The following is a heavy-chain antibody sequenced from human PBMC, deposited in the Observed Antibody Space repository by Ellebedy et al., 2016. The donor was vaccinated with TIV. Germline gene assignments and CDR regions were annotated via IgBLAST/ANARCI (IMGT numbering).Heavy chain of an antibody. CDR1: GFIFNDYW. V-gene: IGHV3-7*01. CDR3: ARDLHFAFDY. Sequence: PGGSLRLSCAASGFIFNDYWMHWVRQTPGRGLEWVANINQDGSQKYYVDSVKGRFTISRENAKNSLYLQMNSLRAEDTAVYYCARDLHFAFDYWGRGTLVTVSS. CDR2: INQDGSQK. J-gene: IGHJ4*02.